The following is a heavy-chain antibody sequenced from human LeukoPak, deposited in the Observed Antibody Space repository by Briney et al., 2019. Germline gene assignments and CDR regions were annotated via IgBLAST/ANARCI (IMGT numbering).Heavy chain of an antibody. Sequence: GGSLRLSCAASGLIFSNYAMSWVRQAPGRGLEWVSGISGSAGSTYYADSVKGRFTISRDNSKSTLYLQMNSLRADDTAVYYCAKRYIANTGPFDFWGQGALVTV. D-gene: IGHD1-1*01. CDR3: AKRYIANTGPFDF. CDR2: ISGSAGST. J-gene: IGHJ4*02. CDR1: GLIFSNYA. V-gene: IGHV3-23*01.